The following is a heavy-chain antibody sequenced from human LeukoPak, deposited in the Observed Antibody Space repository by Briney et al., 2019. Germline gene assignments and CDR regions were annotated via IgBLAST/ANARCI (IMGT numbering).Heavy chain of an antibody. J-gene: IGHJ3*02. V-gene: IGHV3-23*01. D-gene: IGHD2-15*01. Sequence: GGSLRLSCAASGFTLRRNSMPGFRQPPGKGLGWFSPISTSGSTTLYAGSVKGRFTISRDNSKNTLYLQMNSLRAEDTALYYCAYCSGGDCYSEAFDIWGQGTMVTVSS. CDR3: AYCSGGDCYSEAFDI. CDR1: GFTLRRNS. CDR2: ISTSGSTT.